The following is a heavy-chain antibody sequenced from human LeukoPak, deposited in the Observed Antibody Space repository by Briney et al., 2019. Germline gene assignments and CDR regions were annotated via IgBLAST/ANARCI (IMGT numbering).Heavy chain of an antibody. V-gene: IGHV3-30*18. CDR1: GFTFSSYG. J-gene: IGHJ6*02. Sequence: GGALRLSCAASGFTFSSYGMHGVRQAPGKGLEWVAVISYDGSNKYYADSVKGRFTISRDNSKNTLYLQMNSLRAEDTAVYYCAKARSNRRNIVVVPAAFYYYYYGMDVWGQGTTVTVSS. CDR3: AKARSNRRNIVVVPAAFYYYYYGMDV. CDR2: ISYDGSNK. D-gene: IGHD2-2*01.